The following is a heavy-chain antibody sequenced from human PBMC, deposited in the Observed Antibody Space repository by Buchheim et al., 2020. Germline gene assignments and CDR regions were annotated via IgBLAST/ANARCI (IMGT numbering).Heavy chain of an antibody. Sequence: QLQLQESGPGLVKPSETLSLTCAVSGGSISSGDYSWSWIRQPPGKGLEWIGYIYHSGSTYYNPSLKSRVTISVDRSRNQFSLNLSSVTAADTAVYYCARAQTYYDFLTGYYTCYFDYWGQGTL. CDR1: GGSISSGDYS. CDR2: IYHSGST. D-gene: IGHD3/OR15-3a*01. CDR3: ARAQTYYDFLTGYYTCYFDY. V-gene: IGHV4-30-2*01. J-gene: IGHJ4*02.